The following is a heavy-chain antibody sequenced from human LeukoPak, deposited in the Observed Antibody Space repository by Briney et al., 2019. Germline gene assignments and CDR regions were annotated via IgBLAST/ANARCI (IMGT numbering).Heavy chain of an antibody. D-gene: IGHD3-22*01. J-gene: IGHJ3*02. CDR2: ISSSSSYI. Sequence: PGGSLRLSCAVSGFTVSNDYMSWVRQAPGKGPEWVSSISSSSSYIYYADSLKGRFTISRDNAKRSLFLQMNSLRAEDTAVYFCARALGSSAYYYLKVDAFDIWGQGTMVTVSS. CDR1: GFTVSNDY. V-gene: IGHV3-21*01. CDR3: ARALGSSAYYYLKVDAFDI.